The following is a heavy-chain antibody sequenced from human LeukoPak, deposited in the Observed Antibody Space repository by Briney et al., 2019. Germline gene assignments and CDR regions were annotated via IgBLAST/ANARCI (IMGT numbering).Heavy chain of an antibody. V-gene: IGHV3-20*01. Sequence: GGSLRLSCAASGFIFDNDGMTWVRQAPGKGLEWVSGTNWNGGSTGYADSVKGRFIISRDNAKNCLYLQMNSLRAEDTALYHCARVHTAGGYSGTDYWGQGTLVTVSS. CDR1: GFIFDNDG. J-gene: IGHJ4*02. D-gene: IGHD1-26*01. CDR2: TNWNGGST. CDR3: ARVHTAGGYSGTDY.